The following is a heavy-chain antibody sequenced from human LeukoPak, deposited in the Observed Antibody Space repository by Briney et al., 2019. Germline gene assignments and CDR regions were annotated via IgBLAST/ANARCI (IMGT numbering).Heavy chain of an antibody. J-gene: IGHJ4*02. Sequence: PGGSLRLSCEASGFTFSSYAMSWVRQAPGKGLDWVSAVSGSGGNTYYADSVRGRFTVSRDNSKNTLFLQMNRLRAEDTAVYYCAKDAYGGYSYGLIDYWGQGTLVTVSS. CDR1: GFTFSSYA. D-gene: IGHD5-18*01. CDR2: VSGSGGNT. V-gene: IGHV3-23*01. CDR3: AKDAYGGYSYGLIDY.